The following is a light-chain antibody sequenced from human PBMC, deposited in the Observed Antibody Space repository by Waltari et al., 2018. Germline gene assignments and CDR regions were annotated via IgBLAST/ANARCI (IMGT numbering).Light chain of an antibody. Sequence: EVVLTQSPATLSLSPGERATLSYRASQSVSTYLAWYQQRPGHAPRLLIYDASNRAAGIPARFSGSGSGTDFTLTISSLEPEDFAVYYCQQRSNWPPFTFGGGTKVEIK. V-gene: IGKV3-11*01. CDR1: QSVSTY. CDR2: DAS. J-gene: IGKJ4*01. CDR3: QQRSNWPPFT.